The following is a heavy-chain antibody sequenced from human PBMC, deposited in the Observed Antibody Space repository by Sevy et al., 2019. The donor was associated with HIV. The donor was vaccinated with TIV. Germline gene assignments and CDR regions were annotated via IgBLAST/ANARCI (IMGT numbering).Heavy chain of an antibody. V-gene: IGHV3-53*01. CDR2: IYSGGST. D-gene: IGHD3-3*01. CDR1: GFTVSSNY. Sequence: GGFLRLSCAASGFTVSSNYMSWVRQAPGKGLEWVSVIYSGGSTYYADSVKGRFTISRDNSKNTLYLQMNSLRADDTAVYYCASTMPNGGWFDPWGHGTLVTVSS. J-gene: IGHJ5*02. CDR3: ASTMPNGGWFDP.